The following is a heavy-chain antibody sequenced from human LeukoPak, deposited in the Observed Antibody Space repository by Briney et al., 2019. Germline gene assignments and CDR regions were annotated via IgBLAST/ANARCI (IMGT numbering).Heavy chain of an antibody. CDR1: GFTFSSYA. CDR2: ISYDGSNK. V-gene: IGHV3-30-3*01. Sequence: PGGSLRLSCAASGFTFSSYAMHWVRQAPGKGLEWVAVISYDGSNKYYADSVKGRFTISRDNSKNTLYLQMNSLRAEDTAVYYCARGGATLDYWGQGTLVTVSS. J-gene: IGHJ4*02. CDR3: ARGGATLDY.